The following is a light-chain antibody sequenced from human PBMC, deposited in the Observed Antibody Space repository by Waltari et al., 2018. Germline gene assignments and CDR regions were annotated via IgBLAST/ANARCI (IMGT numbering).Light chain of an antibody. V-gene: IGLV5-45*01. CDR3: MILHNNAVV. CDR1: SDINVATYK. Sequence: QAVLTQPASLSASPGASASLTCTLRSDINVATYKIYWYQQRPGSPPQFLVKYRSDSDKRQGSGVPSRFSGSKDTSANAGILLISGLQSEDEADYYCMILHNNAVVFGGGTNLTVL. CDR2: YRSDSDK. J-gene: IGLJ3*02.